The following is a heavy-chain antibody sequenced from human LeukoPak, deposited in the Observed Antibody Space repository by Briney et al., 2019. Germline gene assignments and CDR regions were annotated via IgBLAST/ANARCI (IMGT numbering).Heavy chain of an antibody. CDR2: IYPSGSA. CDR1: SGSISNYY. V-gene: IGHV4-4*07. CDR3: ARGGSYGFDY. Sequence: SETLSLTCTASSGSISNYYWSWIRQPAGKGLEWIGRIYPSGSANYNPSLKSRVTMSVDTSKNQFSLKLSSVTAADTAVYYCARGGSYGFDYWGQGTLVTVSS. D-gene: IGHD1-26*01. J-gene: IGHJ4*02.